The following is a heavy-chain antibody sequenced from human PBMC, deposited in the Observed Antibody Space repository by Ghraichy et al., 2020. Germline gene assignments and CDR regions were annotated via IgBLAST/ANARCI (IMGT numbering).Heavy chain of an antibody. Sequence: GSLRLSCAASGFSFSDYVLHWVRQAPGKGLEWVAGISNDGSEKYYVDSVMGRFTISRDNSLNTLYLQMSSLRAEDTAVYYCARDDYQPLLYYMDVWGKGTTVTVSS. CDR2: ISNDGSEK. CDR3: ARDDYQPLLYYMDV. D-gene: IGHD2-2*01. J-gene: IGHJ6*03. CDR1: GFSFSDYV. V-gene: IGHV3-30*03.